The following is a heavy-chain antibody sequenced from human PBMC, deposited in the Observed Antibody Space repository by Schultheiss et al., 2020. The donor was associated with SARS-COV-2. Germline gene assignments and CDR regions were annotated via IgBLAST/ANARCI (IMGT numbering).Heavy chain of an antibody. CDR2: INHSGST. V-gene: IGHV4-34*01. CDR1: GGSFSGYY. Sequence: SETLSLTCAVYGGSFSGYYWSWIRQPPGKGLEWIGEINHSGSTNYNPSLKSRVTISVDTSKNQFSLKLSSVTAADTAVYYCARVRTVVVILYYFDYWGQGTLVTVSS. CDR3: ARVRTVVVILYYFDY. D-gene: IGHD3-22*01. J-gene: IGHJ4*02.